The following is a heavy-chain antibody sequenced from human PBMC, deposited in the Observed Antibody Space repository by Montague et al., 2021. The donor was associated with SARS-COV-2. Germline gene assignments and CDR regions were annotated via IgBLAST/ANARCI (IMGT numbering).Heavy chain of an antibody. D-gene: IGHD6-6*01. CDR1: GGSISSYY. J-gene: IGHJ4*02. CDR2: IYYSGST. Sequence: SETLSLTCTVSGGSISSYYWSWIRQPPGKGLEWIGYIYYSGSTNYNPSLKSRVTISVDTSKNQFSLTLSSVTAADTAVYHCARGREYSISAGFDDWGQGTPVTVSS. CDR3: ARGREYSISAGFDD. V-gene: IGHV4-59*01.